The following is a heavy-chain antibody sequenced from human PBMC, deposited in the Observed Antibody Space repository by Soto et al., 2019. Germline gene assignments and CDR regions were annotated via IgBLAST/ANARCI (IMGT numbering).Heavy chain of an antibody. D-gene: IGHD4-17*01. V-gene: IGHV1-69*01. CDR1: ADTFNSYS. CDR3: ARSLEGTTVTNWFDP. CDR2: ITPVFGTA. J-gene: IGHJ5*02. Sequence: QVQLVQSGAEVKKPGSSVKVSCKASADTFNSYSLSWLRQAPGQRLEWMGGITPVFGTADYAQSFEDRLTITADDSTSTVYMELSSPRSDDTAVYYCARSLEGTTVTNWFDPWGHGALVTVSS.